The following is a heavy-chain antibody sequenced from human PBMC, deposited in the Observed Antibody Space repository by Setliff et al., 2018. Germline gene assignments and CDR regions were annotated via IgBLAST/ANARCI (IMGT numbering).Heavy chain of an antibody. CDR3: ARGPWKHSAYYYYYYMDV. CDR1: GFTVSSYW. J-gene: IGHJ6*03. D-gene: IGHD1-1*01. V-gene: IGHV3-74*01. CDR2: INSDGTST. Sequence: GGSLRLSCAASGFTVSSYWMHWVRQAPGKGLVWVSRINSDGTSTSYADSVKGRFTIPRDNAKNTLYLQMNSLRAEDTAVYYCARGPWKHSAYYYYYYMDVWGKGTTVTVSS.